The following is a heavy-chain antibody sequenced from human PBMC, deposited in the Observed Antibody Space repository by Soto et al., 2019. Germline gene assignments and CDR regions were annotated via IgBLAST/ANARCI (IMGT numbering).Heavy chain of an antibody. V-gene: IGHV3-23*01. J-gene: IGHJ4*02. Sequence: GGSLRLSCAASGFTFSSYTLIWVRQAPGKGLEWVSGISGSGDTTYSAESVKGRFTISRDNSKNMVFLEMNSLRAEDTAVYYCAKGRSSNWLYYFDYWGQGTLVTVSS. CDR2: ISGSGDTT. CDR1: GFTFSSYT. CDR3: AKGRSSNWLYYFDY. D-gene: IGHD4-4*01.